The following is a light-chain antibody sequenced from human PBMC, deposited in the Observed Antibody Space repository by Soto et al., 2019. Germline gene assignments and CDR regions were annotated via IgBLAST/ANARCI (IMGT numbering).Light chain of an antibody. CDR3: QQYGSSPRT. Sequence: EIVMTQSPATLSVSPGERATLSCRASQSVSNNLAWYQQKPGQAPRLLIHDASSRATGISDRFTGSGSGTDFTLTITTLEPEDFAVYYCQQYGSSPRTFGLGTKVDIK. J-gene: IGKJ1*01. V-gene: IGKV3-20*01. CDR2: DAS. CDR1: QSVSNN.